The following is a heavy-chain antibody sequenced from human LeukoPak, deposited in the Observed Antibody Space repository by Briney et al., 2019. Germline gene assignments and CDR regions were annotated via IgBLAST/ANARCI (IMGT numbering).Heavy chain of an antibody. CDR2: FDPEDGET. CDR1: GYTLTELS. Sequence: ASVKVSCKVSGYTLTELSMHWVRQAPGKGLEWMGGFDPEDGETIYAQKFQGRVTMTGDTSTDTAYMELSSLRSEDTAVYYCATANGGYWGQGTLVTVSS. CDR3: ATANGGY. D-gene: IGHD7-27*01. J-gene: IGHJ4*02. V-gene: IGHV1-24*01.